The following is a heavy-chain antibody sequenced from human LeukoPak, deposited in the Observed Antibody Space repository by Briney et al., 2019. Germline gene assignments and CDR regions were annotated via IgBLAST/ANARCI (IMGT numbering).Heavy chain of an antibody. D-gene: IGHD3-22*01. CDR3: ATPAPSHYYDLRYYFDH. CDR2: VDPEDDET. Sequence: ASVKVSCKVSGYTLTELSMHWVRQAPGKGLEWMGGVDPEDDETFYAQKFQGRVTMTEDTSTHTAYMELSSLRSEDTAVYYCATPAPSHYYDLRYYFDHWGQGTLVTVSS. CDR1: GYTLTELS. V-gene: IGHV1-24*01. J-gene: IGHJ4*02.